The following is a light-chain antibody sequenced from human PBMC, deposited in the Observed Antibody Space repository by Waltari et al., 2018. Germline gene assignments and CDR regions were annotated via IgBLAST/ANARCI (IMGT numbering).Light chain of an antibody. J-gene: IGKJ2*01. CDR2: DVS. V-gene: IGKV3-11*01. CDR3: QHRSDWPPMYT. CDR1: QSVDRR. Sequence: IVLTQSPATLSFSPGQRATLSCRASQSVDRRLTWYQQKPGQPPRLLIYDVSNRATDIPARFSGSGSGTDFTLTISDLKSEDFATYYCQHRSDWPPMYTFGQGTKLQIK.